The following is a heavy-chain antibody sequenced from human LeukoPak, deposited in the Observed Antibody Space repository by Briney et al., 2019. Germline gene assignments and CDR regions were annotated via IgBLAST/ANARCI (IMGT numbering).Heavy chain of an antibody. CDR2: ISSSGGTI. CDR3: AEHGITMIGGV. Sequence: PGGSLRLSCAASGFTFSSYEMNWVRQSPGKGLEWVSYISSSGGTIYNADSVKGRFTISRDNAKKSLYLQMNSLRAEDTAVYYCAEHGITMIGGVWGKGTTVTISS. J-gene: IGHJ6*04. D-gene: IGHD3-10*02. V-gene: IGHV3-48*03. CDR1: GFTFSSYE.